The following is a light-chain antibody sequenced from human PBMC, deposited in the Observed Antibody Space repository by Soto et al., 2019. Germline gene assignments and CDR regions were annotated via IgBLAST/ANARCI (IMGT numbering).Light chain of an antibody. V-gene: IGKV3-15*01. CDR3: QQYNHWPLYT. CDR1: QSVSRN. CDR2: DAS. Sequence: EVVMTQSPATLSVSPGERATLSCRASQSVSRNLAWYHQRPGRVPRLLMYDASTRATNIPTRFIGSGSGTEFTLTISSLQSEDFAVYYCQQYNHWPLYTFGQGTKLEIK. J-gene: IGKJ2*01.